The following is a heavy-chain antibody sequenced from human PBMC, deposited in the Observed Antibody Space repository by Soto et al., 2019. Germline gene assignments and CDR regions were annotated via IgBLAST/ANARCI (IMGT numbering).Heavy chain of an antibody. V-gene: IGHV5-51*01. CDR1: GYSFTSYW. CDR3: ARDRYSYYDFWSGSLPYYYYGMDV. D-gene: IGHD3-3*01. J-gene: IGHJ6*02. Sequence: GESLKISCKGSGYSFTSYWIGWVRQMPGKGLEWMGIIYPGGSDTRYSPSFQGQGTISADKSISTAYLQWSSLRAEDTAVYYCARDRYSYYDFWSGSLPYYYYGMDVWGQGTTVTVSS. CDR2: IYPGGSDT.